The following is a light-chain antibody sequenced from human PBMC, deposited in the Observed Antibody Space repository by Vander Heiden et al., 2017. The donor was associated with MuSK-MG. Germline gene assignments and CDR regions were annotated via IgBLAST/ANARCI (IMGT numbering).Light chain of an antibody. CDR2: AAS. J-gene: IGKJ4*01. V-gene: IGKV1-39*01. CDR3: QQSYSTPPLT. CDR1: QSISSY. Sequence: EIQMTQSPSPLSASVGDRVTIPCRASQSISSYLNWYQQKPGKAPKLLIYAASSLQSGVPSRFSGSGSWADFTLTISSLQPEDFATYYCQQSYSTPPLTFGGGTKVEIK.